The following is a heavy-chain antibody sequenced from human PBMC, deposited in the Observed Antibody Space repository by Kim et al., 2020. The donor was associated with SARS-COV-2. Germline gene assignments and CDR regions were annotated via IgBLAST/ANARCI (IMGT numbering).Heavy chain of an antibody. J-gene: IGHJ4*02. Sequence: GGSLRLSCAASGFTVSSNYMSWVRQAPGKGLEWVSVIYSGGSTYYADSVKGRFTISRDNSKNTLYLQMNSLRAEDTAVYYCARDRFLPGVKKGPGIAVAGQWGQGTLVTVSS. CDR3: ARDRFLPGVKKGPGIAVAGQ. CDR1: GFTVSSNY. D-gene: IGHD6-19*01. V-gene: IGHV3-53*01. CDR2: IYSGGST.